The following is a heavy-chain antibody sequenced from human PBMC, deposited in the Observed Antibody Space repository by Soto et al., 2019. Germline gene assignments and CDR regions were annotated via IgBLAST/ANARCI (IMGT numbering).Heavy chain of an antibody. CDR1: GGYISRYC. Sequence: SETLSLTCPVSGGYISRYCWSWIRQPPGKGLECIGYIYHSGRTNYNPSLKSRVTIAVDTSKIQFSLKLNSVTAADTAVYFCARARSDGSGWYFDYWGQGTLVTVSS. CDR3: ARARSDGSGWYFDY. V-gene: IGHV4-59*01. CDR2: IYHSGRT. D-gene: IGHD6-19*01. J-gene: IGHJ4*02.